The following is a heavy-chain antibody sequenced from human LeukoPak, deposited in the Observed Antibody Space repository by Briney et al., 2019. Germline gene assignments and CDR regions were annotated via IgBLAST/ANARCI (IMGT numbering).Heavy chain of an antibody. CDR2: INHSGST. J-gene: IGHJ3*02. CDR1: GGSFSGYY. CDR3: ARGTLWPGSFDI. D-gene: IGHD5-18*01. Sequence: SETLSLTCAFYGGSFSGYYWSWIRQPPGKGLEWIGEINHSGSTNYNPSLKSRVTISVDTSKNQFSLKLSSVTAADTAVYYCARGTLWPGSFDIWGQGTMVTVSS. V-gene: IGHV4-34*01.